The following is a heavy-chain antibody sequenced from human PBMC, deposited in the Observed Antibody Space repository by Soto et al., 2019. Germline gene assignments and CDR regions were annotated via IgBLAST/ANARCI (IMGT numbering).Heavy chain of an antibody. CDR1: GYTFTSYY. CDR3: ARDPASDRGAPPLPTIDP. J-gene: IGHJ5*02. CDR2: INPSGGST. D-gene: IGHD3-22*01. Sequence: AAAKVSCKASGYTFTSYYIHWVRQAPGEERQWMLIINPSGGSTSYTQKLQGRVTMTGDTSTSTVYMELSSVRSEDTAVYYCARDPASDRGAPPLPTIDPWGQGALVTVSS. V-gene: IGHV1-46*01.